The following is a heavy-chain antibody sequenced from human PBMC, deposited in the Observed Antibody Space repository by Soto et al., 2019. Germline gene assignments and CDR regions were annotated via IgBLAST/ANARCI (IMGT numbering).Heavy chain of an antibody. CDR3: ARNRGGYYGMDV. D-gene: IGHD2-21*01. CDR2: ISSSSSYI. V-gene: IGHV3-21*01. Sequence: EVQLVESGGGLVKPGGSLRLSCAASGFTFSSYSMNWVRQAPGKGLEWVSSISSSSSYIYYADSVKGRFTISRDNAKNSLYLQMNSLRDEDTAVYYCARNRGGYYGMDVWGQGTTVTVSS. CDR1: GFTFSSYS. J-gene: IGHJ6*02.